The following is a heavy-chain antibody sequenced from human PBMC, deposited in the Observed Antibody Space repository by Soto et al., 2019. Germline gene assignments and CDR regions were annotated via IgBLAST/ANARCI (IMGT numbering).Heavy chain of an antibody. V-gene: IGHV3-30-3*01. CDR2: ISVDGTKE. D-gene: IGHD6-19*01. Sequence: GGSLRLSCLTSGFIFNNYALYWVRQAPGKGLEWVASISVDGTKENYADSVKGRCSISRDKSKNTLYLQMNSLRAEDTAVYYCASRTSGWYFDYWGQGTLVTVSS. CDR1: GFIFNNYA. CDR3: ASRTSGWYFDY. J-gene: IGHJ4*02.